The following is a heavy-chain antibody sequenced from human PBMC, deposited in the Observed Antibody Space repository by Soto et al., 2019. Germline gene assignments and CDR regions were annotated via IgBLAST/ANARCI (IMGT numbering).Heavy chain of an antibody. V-gene: IGHV4-30-2*01. Sequence: SETLSLTCAVSGGSISSGGYSWSWIRQPPEKGLEWIGYIYHSGSTYYNPSLKSRVTISVDRSKNQFSLHLSSVTAADTAVYYCARQKVSRFYGEVDFFDYWGLGTLVTVSS. J-gene: IGHJ4*02. CDR2: IYHSGST. D-gene: IGHD4-17*01. CDR3: ARQKVSRFYGEVDFFDY. CDR1: GGSISSGGYS.